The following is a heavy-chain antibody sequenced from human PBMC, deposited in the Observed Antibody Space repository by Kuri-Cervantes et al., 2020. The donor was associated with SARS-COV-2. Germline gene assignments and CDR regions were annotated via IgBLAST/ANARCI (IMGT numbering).Heavy chain of an antibody. CDR2: IKSKTDGGTT. CDR1: GFTFSNAW. D-gene: IGHD2-2*01. CDR3: ARDGYCSSTSCYAPMDV. Sequence: GGSLRLSCAASGFTFSNAWMSWVRQAPGKGLEWVGRIKSKTDGGTTDYAAPVKGRFTISRDDSKNTLYLEMNSLKTEDTAVYYCARDGYCSSTSCYAPMDVWGKGTTVTVSS. V-gene: IGHV3-15*01. J-gene: IGHJ6*04.